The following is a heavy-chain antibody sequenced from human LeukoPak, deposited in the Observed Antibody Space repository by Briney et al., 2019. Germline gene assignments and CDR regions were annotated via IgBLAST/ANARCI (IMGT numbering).Heavy chain of an antibody. CDR3: VSAIRGSPIDY. D-gene: IGHD3-10*01. V-gene: IGHV3-7*01. CDR2: IKTDGSET. J-gene: IGHJ4*02. CDR1: GFSFSNYW. Sequence: GGSLRLSCAASGFSFSNYWTGWVRQAPGKGLACVANIKTDGSETYYVDSVKGRFTISRDNAKNSLFLQMNSLRAEDTAIYYCVSAIRGSPIDYWGQGTLVSVPS.